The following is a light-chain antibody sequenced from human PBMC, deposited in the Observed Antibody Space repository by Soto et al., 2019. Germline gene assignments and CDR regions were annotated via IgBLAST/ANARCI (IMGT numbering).Light chain of an antibody. CDR3: QQVNNYPLT. V-gene: IGKV1-9*01. Sequence: IQSTQSPSSLSASVGDRVTITCRASQALSSYLAWYQQKPGKAPKLLIYAASTLQSGVPSRFSGSESGTDFTLTISSLQPEDFGTYYCQQVNNYPLTFGGGTKVEIK. CDR1: QALSSY. CDR2: AAS. J-gene: IGKJ4*01.